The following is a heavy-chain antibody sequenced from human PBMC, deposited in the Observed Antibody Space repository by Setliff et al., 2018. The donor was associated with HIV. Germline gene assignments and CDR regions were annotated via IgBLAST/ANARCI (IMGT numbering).Heavy chain of an antibody. V-gene: IGHV4-59*01. D-gene: IGHD3-22*01. J-gene: IGHJ4*02. CDR2: IYYNGGT. CDR1: GGSITGYY. Sequence: KPSETLSLTCTVSGGSITGYYWSWIRQPPGKGMEWIGYIYYNGGTNYNPSPKSRVTMLVDTSENHFTLKLTSVTAADTAMYYCTRGIGGIGYYPDYWGQGTLVTVSS. CDR3: TRGIGGIGYYPDY.